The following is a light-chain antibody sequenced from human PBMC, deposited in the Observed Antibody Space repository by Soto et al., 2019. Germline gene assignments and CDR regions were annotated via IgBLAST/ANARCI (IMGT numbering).Light chain of an antibody. J-gene: IGKJ2*01. V-gene: IGKV1-5*01. CDR1: QSISSW. CDR3: QQYNSYPMYT. Sequence: DIQMTQSPSTLSASVGDRVTITCRASQSISSWLAWYQQKPGKAPKLLIYDASRVESGVPSRFSGSGSGTEFTLTISSLQPDDFATYYCQQYNSYPMYTFGQGTKLEIK. CDR2: DAS.